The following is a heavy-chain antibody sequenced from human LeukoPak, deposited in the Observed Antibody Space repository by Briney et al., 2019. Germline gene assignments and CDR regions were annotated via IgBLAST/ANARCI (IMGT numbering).Heavy chain of an antibody. D-gene: IGHD3-10*01. V-gene: IGHV4-59*08. CDR3: ARLLVGTMDYFDY. J-gene: IGHJ4*02. Sequence: SETLSLTCTVSGGSISSYYWSWIRQPPGKGLEWIGYIYYSGSTNYNPSLKSRVTISVDTSKNQFSLKLSSVTAADTAVYYCARLLVGTMDYFDYWGQGTLVTVSS. CDR2: IYYSGST. CDR1: GGSISSYY.